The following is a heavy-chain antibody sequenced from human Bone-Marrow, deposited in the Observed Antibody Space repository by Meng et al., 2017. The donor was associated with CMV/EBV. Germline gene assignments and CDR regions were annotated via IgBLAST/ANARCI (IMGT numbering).Heavy chain of an antibody. Sequence: GGSLRLSCAASGFTFSDYYMSWIRQAPGKGLEWVSYISSSGSTIYYADSVKGRFTISRDNAKNSLYLQMNSLRAEDTAVYYCARFDDSSGYYVGTPHVDYWGQGTLVTVSS. CDR3: ARFDDSSGYYVGTPHVDY. D-gene: IGHD3-22*01. CDR1: GFTFSDYY. V-gene: IGHV3-11*01. CDR2: ISSSGSTI. J-gene: IGHJ4*02.